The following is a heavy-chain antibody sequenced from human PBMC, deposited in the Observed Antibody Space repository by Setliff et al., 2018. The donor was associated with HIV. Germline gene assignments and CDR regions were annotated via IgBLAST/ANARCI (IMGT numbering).Heavy chain of an antibody. J-gene: IGHJ4*02. CDR3: ATALAGMATISAY. CDR1: GGTFSSCV. CDR2: IIPMYGTA. V-gene: IGHV1-69*05. D-gene: IGHD5-12*01. Sequence: GASVKVSCKASGGTFSSCVISWVRQAPGQGPEWMGGIIPMYGTANYAQKFQGRVTITTDESTSTAYMELSSLRSEDTAVYYCATALAGMATISAYWGQGTLVTVSS.